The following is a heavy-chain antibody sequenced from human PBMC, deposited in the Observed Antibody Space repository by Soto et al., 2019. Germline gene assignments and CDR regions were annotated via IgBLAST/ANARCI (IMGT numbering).Heavy chain of an antibody. J-gene: IGHJ4*02. CDR3: ARLQTAHTFFDY. V-gene: IGHV4-59*01. CDR2: IYYSGST. D-gene: IGHD2-2*02. CDR1: GGSISSYY. Sequence: SETLSLTCTVSGGSISSYYWSWIRQPPGKGLEWIGYIYYSGSTNYNPSLKSRVTISVDTSKNQFSLKLSSVTAADTAVYYCARLQTAHTFFDYWGQGTLVTV.